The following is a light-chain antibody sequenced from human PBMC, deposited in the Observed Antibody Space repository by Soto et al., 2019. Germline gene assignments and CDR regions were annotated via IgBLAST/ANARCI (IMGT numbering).Light chain of an antibody. V-gene: IGKV3-20*01. J-gene: IGKJ5*01. CDR3: QQYGGSPIT. CDR1: QSVSNSY. CDR2: GAS. Sequence: EIVLTQSPGTLSLSPGERATPSCRASQSVSNSYLAWYQQKPGQAPRLRIYGASSRATGIPDSFSGSGSGTDFTLTISRLQPEDFALYYCQQYGGSPITFGQGTRLEIK.